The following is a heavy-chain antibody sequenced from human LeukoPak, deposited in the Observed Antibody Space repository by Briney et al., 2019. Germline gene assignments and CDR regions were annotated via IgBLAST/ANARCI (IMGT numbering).Heavy chain of an antibody. J-gene: IGHJ3*02. Sequence: PSETLSPTCTVSGGSISSYYWSWIRQPPGKGLEWIGYIYYSGSTDYNPSLNSRVTMSVDTSKNQFSLKLSSVTAADTAVYYCARDEGGSHSAFDIWGQGTRVTVSS. CDR1: GGSISSYY. D-gene: IGHD1-26*01. CDR2: IYYSGST. CDR3: ARDEGGSHSAFDI. V-gene: IGHV4-59*12.